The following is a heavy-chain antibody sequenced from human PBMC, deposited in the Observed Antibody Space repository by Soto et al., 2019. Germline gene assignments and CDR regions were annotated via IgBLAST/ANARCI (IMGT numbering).Heavy chain of an antibody. J-gene: IGHJ6*02. V-gene: IGHV3-30*18. CDR3: AKDSSTTVSDGMDV. CDR1: GFTFSSYG. Sequence: QVQLVESGGGVVQPGRSLRLSCAASGFTFSSYGMHWVRQAPGKGLEWVAVISYDGSNKYYADSVKGRFTISRDNSKNTLYLQMNSLRAEDTAVYYCAKDSSTTVSDGMDVWGQGTTVTVSS. CDR2: ISYDGSNK. D-gene: IGHD4-17*01.